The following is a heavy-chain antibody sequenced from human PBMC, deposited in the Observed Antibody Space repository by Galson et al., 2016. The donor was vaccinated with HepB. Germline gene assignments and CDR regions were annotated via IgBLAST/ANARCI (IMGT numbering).Heavy chain of an antibody. Sequence: SLRLSCAASGFTFSSYSMNWVRQAPGKGLEWVSSISSSRSYIYYADSVKGRFTISRDNAKNSLYPQMNSLRAEDTAVYYCARGDIVGAIFDYWGQGTLVTVSS. CDR3: ARGDIVGAIFDY. V-gene: IGHV3-21*01. CDR1: GFTFSSYS. D-gene: IGHD1-26*01. J-gene: IGHJ4*02. CDR2: ISSSRSYI.